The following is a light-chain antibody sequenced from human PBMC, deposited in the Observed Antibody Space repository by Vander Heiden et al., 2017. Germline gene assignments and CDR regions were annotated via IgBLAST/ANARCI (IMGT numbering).Light chain of an antibody. CDR2: DAS. J-gene: IGKJ1*01. CDR3: LQRSNWPQT. CDR1: QSVSSY. Sequence: EIVSTQSPATLSLSPGERATLSCRASQSVSSYLAWYQQKPGQAPRLLIYDASNRATGIPARFSGSGSGTDFTLTISSLEPEDFAVYYCLQRSNWPQTFGQGTKVEIK. V-gene: IGKV3-11*01.